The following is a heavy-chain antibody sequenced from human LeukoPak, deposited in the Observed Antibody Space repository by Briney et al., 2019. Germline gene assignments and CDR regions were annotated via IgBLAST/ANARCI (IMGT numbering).Heavy chain of an antibody. D-gene: IGHD5-24*01. CDR1: GFTFSSYW. CDR2: INQDGSGK. J-gene: IGHJ5*02. V-gene: IGHV3-7*01. Sequence: PGGSLRLSCAASGFTFSSYWMSWVRQAPGKGLEWVANINQDGSGKYYVDSVKGRFTISRDNAKNSLYLQMNSLRAEDTAVYYCAKVAEMDTILGKFDNWGQGTLVTVSS. CDR3: AKVAEMDTILGKFDN.